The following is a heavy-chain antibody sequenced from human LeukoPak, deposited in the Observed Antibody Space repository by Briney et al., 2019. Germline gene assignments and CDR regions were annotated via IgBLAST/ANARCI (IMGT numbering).Heavy chain of an antibody. D-gene: IGHD3-16*02. CDR1: GASISNSYY. CDR2: IFYSGST. V-gene: IGHV4-39*07. J-gene: IGHJ4*02. Sequence: NPSETLSLTCTVSGASISNSYYWGWIRQPPGKGLEWIGTIFYSGSTYYNLSLKSRVTISVDTSKNQFSLKLSSVTAADTAVYYCARGYDYVWGSYRDEKYYFDYWGQGTLVSVSS. CDR3: ARGYDYVWGSYRDEKYYFDY.